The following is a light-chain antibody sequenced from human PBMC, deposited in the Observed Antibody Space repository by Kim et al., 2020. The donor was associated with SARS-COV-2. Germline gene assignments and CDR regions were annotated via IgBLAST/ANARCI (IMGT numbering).Light chain of an antibody. CDR1: SSDLGGYTF. CDR2: DCS. Sequence: GQSVTLSFTGTSSDLGGYTFYSLYQQHPGKAPHLMFYDCSKRPSGIPARCSCSKSGNTTSLPITGLQADEEADYYCCSYAGSYSLVFGGGTQLTVL. V-gene: IGLV2-11*01. CDR3: CSYAGSYSLV. J-gene: IGLJ3*02.